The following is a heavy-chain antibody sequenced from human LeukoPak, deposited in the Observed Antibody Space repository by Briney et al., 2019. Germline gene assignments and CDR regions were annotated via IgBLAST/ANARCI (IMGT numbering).Heavy chain of an antibody. D-gene: IGHD2-15*01. CDR3: VASIVSPSNY. Sequence: GGSLRLSCATSGFTFNDHYLGWVRQAPGKVLEWVGRTKNRANSYTTEYAASVNGRFTISRDDSENSLRLQMNSLKTEDTAIYYCVASIVSPSNYWGQGTLVTVSS. CDR2: TKNRANSYTT. CDR1: GFTFNDHY. J-gene: IGHJ4*02. V-gene: IGHV3-72*01.